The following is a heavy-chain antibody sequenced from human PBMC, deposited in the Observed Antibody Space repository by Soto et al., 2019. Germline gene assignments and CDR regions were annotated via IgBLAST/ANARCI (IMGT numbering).Heavy chain of an antibody. D-gene: IGHD4-17*01. CDR2: IYYSGST. V-gene: IGHV4-39*01. CDR1: GGSISSSSYY. Sequence: SETLSLTCTVSGGSISSSSYYWGWIRQPPGKGLEWIGSIYYSGSTYYNPSLKSRVTISVDTSKNQFSLKLSSVTAADTAVYYCARHHDYAMSAFDIWGQGTMVTVSS. J-gene: IGHJ3*02. CDR3: ARHHDYAMSAFDI.